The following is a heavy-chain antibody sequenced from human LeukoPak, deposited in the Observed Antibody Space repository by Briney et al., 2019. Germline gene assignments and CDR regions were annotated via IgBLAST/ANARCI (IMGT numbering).Heavy chain of an antibody. CDR2: IIPIFGTA. Sequence: SVKVSCKASGGTFSSYAISWVRQAPGQGLEWMGGIIPIFGTANYAQKFQGRVTITADESTSTAYMELSSLRSEDTAVYYCARGPRLLWFGEFFDYWGQGTLVTVSS. D-gene: IGHD3-10*01. V-gene: IGHV1-69*01. J-gene: IGHJ4*02. CDR3: ARGPRLLWFGEFFDY. CDR1: GGTFSSYA.